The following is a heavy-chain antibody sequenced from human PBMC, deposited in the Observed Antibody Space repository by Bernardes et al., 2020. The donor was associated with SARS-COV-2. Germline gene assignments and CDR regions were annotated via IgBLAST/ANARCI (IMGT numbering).Heavy chain of an antibody. D-gene: IGHD3-3*01. CDR2: ISGSGGST. Sequence: GGSLRLSCAASGFTFSSYSMSWVRQAPGKGLEWVSAISGSGGSTYYADSVKGRFTISRDNSKNTLYLQMNSLRAEDTAVYYCAKDGYYDLWSGYYTGGGYFDYWGQGTLVTVTS. V-gene: IGHV3-23*01. J-gene: IGHJ4*02. CDR1: GFTFSSYS. CDR3: AKDGYYDLWSGYYTGGGYFDY.